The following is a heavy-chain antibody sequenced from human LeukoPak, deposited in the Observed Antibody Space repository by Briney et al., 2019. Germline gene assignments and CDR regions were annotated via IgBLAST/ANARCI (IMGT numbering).Heavy chain of an antibody. J-gene: IGHJ4*03. CDR1: GASINNYY. CDR2: IYSTGDT. CDR3: ARGPRVYDRSGFHTWHDY. Sequence: PSETLSLTYTVSGASINNYYWSWVRQPPLKGLEWIGYIYSTGDTSYNPSLESRVSISMDTSKNHFSLEITSVTAADTAVYYCARGPRVYDRSGFHTWHDYWGHGTLVTVSS. D-gene: IGHD3-22*01. V-gene: IGHV4-59*01.